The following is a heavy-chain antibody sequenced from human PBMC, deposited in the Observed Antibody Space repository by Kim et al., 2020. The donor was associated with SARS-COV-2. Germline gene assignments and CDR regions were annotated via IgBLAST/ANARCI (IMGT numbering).Heavy chain of an antibody. Sequence: GESLKISCKGSGYSFTSYWIGWVRQMPGKGLEWMGIIYPGDSDTRYSPSFQGQVTISADKSISTAYLQWSSLKASDTAMYYCARQAENCSGTSCWNYFDYWGQGTLVTVSS. CDR1: GYSFTSYW. V-gene: IGHV5-51*01. CDR2: IYPGDSDT. J-gene: IGHJ4*02. D-gene: IGHD2-2*01. CDR3: ARQAENCSGTSCWNYFDY.